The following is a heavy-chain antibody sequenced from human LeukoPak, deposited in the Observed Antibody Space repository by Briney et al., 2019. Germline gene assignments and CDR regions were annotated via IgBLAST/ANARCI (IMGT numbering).Heavy chain of an antibody. CDR3: ARSTYSGSYQGY. V-gene: IGHV3-74*01. CDR1: GFTFSTSW. D-gene: IGHD1-26*01. J-gene: IGHJ4*02. Sequence: GGSLRLSCAASGFTFSTSWMHWVRQVPGKGLVWVSRMNGDGSSTRYADSVKGRFTISRDNAKNTLSLQMNSLRAEDTAVYYCARSTYSGSYQGYWGQGTLVTVSS. CDR2: MNGDGSST.